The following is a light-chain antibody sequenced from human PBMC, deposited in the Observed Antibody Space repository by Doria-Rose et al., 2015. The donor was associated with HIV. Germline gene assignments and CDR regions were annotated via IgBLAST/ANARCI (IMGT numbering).Light chain of an antibody. Sequence: DIRMTQSPESLGMSLGERATLNCKSNQSLLYTSKNYLAWYQQKPGQPPKLLIYWASTRQSGVPARFSGSGSGTDVTLPISSLEAEDVSVYYCQQYYDTPSCGPGTTVDLK. J-gene: IGKJ3*01. CDR3: QQYYDTPS. V-gene: IGKV4-1*01. CDR2: WAS. CDR1: QSLLYTSKNY.